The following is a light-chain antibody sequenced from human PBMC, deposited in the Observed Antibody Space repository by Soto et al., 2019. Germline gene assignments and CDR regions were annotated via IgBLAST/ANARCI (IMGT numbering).Light chain of an antibody. V-gene: IGKV3-15*01. J-gene: IGKJ4*01. CDR2: HAI. CDR1: ERVSNN. Sequence: EIVMTQSPATLSVSPGERVTLSCRASERVSNNVAWYQQKPGQAPRLLIYHAITRATGIPARFSGSGSGTELTLTISSLQSEDFAIYYCQQYNNWPLTFGGGTKVEI. CDR3: QQYNNWPLT.